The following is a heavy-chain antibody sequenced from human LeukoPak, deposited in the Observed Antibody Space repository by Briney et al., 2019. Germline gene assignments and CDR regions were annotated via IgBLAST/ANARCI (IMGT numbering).Heavy chain of an antibody. D-gene: IGHD6-19*01. V-gene: IGHV3-23*01. J-gene: IGHJ4*02. Sequence: GGSRRLSWEASEFTFASHAMYWVRKAPGKGLEWFAGIFGSGGSPHYADPVKGRFTISRDNSRNTVYLQINSLRAEDTAVYYCGKTTVGYSSGQKPAWPVDYWGQGTLVTVSS. CDR2: IFGSGGSP. CDR1: EFTFASHA. CDR3: GKTTVGYSSGQKPAWPVDY.